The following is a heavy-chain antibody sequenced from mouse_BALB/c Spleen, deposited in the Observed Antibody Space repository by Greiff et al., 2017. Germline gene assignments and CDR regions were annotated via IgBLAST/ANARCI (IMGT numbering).Heavy chain of an antibody. J-gene: IGHJ4*01. CDR3: ARRGGGKDYAMDY. V-gene: IGHV2-4-1*01. CDR2: IWSGGST. D-gene: IGHD2-1*01. CDR1: GFSLTSYG. Sequence: VKLVESGPGLVQPSQSLSITCTVSGFSLTSYGVHWVRQSPGKGLEWLGVIWSGGSTDYNAAFISRLSISKDNSKSQVFFKMNSLQADDTAIYYCARRGGGKDYAMDYWGQGTSVTVSS.